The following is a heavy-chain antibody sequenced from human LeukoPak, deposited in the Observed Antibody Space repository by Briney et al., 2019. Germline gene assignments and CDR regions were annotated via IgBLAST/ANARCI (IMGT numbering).Heavy chain of an antibody. CDR1: GGSISSSGYY. J-gene: IGHJ6*03. D-gene: IGHD6-13*01. CDR2: MYYIGST. CDR3: AKGGYSSSWYGLPGYYYYYRDV. Sequence: SETLSLTCTVSGGSISSSGYYWGWIRQPPGKGLEWIGSMYYIGSTYYNPSLKSRVTMSVDTSKNHFSLKLSSVTAADTAVYYCAKGGYSSSWYGLPGYYYYYRDVWGKGTTVTVSS. V-gene: IGHV4-39*07.